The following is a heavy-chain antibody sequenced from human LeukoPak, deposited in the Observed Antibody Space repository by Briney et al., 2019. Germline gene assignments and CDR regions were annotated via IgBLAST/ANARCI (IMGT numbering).Heavy chain of an antibody. Sequence: GGSLRLSCAASGFTFSSYAMSWVRQAPGKGLEWVSAISGSGGSTYYADSVKGRFTISRDNSKNTLYLQMNSLRAEDTAVYYCAKGTMIVVVQSLFQHWGQGTLVTVSS. CDR1: GFTFSSYA. D-gene: IGHD3-22*01. CDR3: AKGTMIVVVQSLFQH. V-gene: IGHV3-23*01. CDR2: ISGSGGST. J-gene: IGHJ1*01.